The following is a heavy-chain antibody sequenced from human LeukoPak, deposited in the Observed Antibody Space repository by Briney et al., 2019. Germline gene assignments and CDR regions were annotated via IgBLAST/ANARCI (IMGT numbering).Heavy chain of an antibody. CDR1: GGSISSSSYY. Sequence: PSETLSLTCTVSGGSISSSSYYWGWIRQPPGKGLEWIGSIYYSGSTYYNPSLKSRVTMYIGTSKNQFSLKLSSVTAADTAVYYCARPRRGYQTRRLDYWGQGTLVTVSS. CDR2: IYYSGST. V-gene: IGHV4-39*01. CDR3: ARPRRGYQTRRLDY. J-gene: IGHJ4*02. D-gene: IGHD5-18*01.